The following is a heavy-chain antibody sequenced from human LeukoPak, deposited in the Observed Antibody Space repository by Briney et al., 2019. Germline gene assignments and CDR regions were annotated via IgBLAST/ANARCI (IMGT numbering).Heavy chain of an antibody. J-gene: IGHJ4*02. CDR2: ISSSGSTI. Sequence: GGSLRLSCAASGFTFSSYEMNWVRQAPGKGLEWVSYISSSGSTIYYADSVKGRFTISRDNAKNPLYLQMNTLKTEDTAIYYCTTLGAFDYWGQGTLVTVSS. CDR1: GFTFSSYE. CDR3: TTLGAFDY. V-gene: IGHV3-48*03. D-gene: IGHD3-16*01.